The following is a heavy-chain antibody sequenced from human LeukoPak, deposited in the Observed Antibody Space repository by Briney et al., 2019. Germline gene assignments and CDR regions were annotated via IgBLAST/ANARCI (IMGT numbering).Heavy chain of an antibody. CDR2: INHSGTT. J-gene: IGHJ4*02. D-gene: IGHD3-9*01. V-gene: IGHV4-34*01. Sequence: SETLSLTCAVYGGSFSGYYWSWIRQPPGKGLEWIGEINHSGTTNYNPSLKSRVTISVDTSKNQFSLKLSSVTAADTAVYYCARAPSGCLDYWGQGTLVTVSS. CDR3: ARAPSGCLDY. CDR1: GGSFSGYY.